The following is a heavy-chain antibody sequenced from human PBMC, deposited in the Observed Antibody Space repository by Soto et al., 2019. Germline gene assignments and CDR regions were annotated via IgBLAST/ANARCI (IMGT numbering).Heavy chain of an antibody. CDR1: GFTFSSYG. V-gene: IGHV3-30*18. CDR3: GKQRNRLGYSYSRGRAA. Sequence: QVQLVESGGGVVQPGRSLRLSCAASGFTFSSYGMHWVRQAPGKGLEWVAVISYDGSNKYYADSVKGRFTISRDNSKNPFYLKMNSLRAENTVVYYGGKQRNRLGYSYSRGRAAGGKGTTVTVPS. CDR2: ISYDGSNK. D-gene: IGHD2-15*01. J-gene: IGHJ6*04.